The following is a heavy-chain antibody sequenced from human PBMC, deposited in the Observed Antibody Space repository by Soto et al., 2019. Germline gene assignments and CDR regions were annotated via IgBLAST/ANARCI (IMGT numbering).Heavy chain of an antibody. D-gene: IGHD3-22*01. CDR1: GYLFAGYY. CDR2: INPSSGDT. CDR3: ARKPHFFYSSGYHEKYFDF. J-gene: IGHJ4*02. V-gene: IGHV1-2*04. Sequence: GASVKISCKASGYLFAGYYLHWVRQAPGQGLVWMGWINPSSGDTEYSQKFEAWGSMTRDKSSDTAYLELIRLRSADTAVYYCARKPHFFYSSGYHEKYFDFWGQGTLVTVSS.